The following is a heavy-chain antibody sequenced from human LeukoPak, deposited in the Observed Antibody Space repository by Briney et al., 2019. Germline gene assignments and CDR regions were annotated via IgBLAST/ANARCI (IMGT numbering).Heavy chain of an antibody. Sequence: GGSLRLSCAASGFTFSSYAMSWVRQAPGKGLEWVANIKQDGSEKYYVDSVKGRFTISRDNAKNSLYLQMNSLRAEDTAVYYCARELEGSSWSGAYFQHWGQGTLVTVSS. D-gene: IGHD6-13*01. CDR3: ARELEGSSWSGAYFQH. CDR1: GFTFSSYA. CDR2: IKQDGSEK. J-gene: IGHJ1*01. V-gene: IGHV3-7*01.